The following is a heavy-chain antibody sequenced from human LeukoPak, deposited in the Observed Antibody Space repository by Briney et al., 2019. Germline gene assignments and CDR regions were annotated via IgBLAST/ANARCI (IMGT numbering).Heavy chain of an antibody. V-gene: IGHV3-30*04. J-gene: IGHJ4*02. D-gene: IGHD4-23*01. CDR3: VVVTPRNPFDY. Sequence: GGSLRLSCAASGFTFSSYAIHWVRQAPGQGLEWVAVISYDGTYKYYADSVKGRFTISRDNPKNTVYLQMNSLRAEDTAVYYCVVVTPRNPFDYWGQGTLVTVSS. CDR2: ISYDGTYK. CDR1: GFTFSSYA.